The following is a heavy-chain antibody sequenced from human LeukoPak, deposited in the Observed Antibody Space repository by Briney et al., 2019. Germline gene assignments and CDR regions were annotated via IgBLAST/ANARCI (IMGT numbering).Heavy chain of an antibody. Sequence: MASETLSLTCAVYGGSFSGYYWSWIRQPPGKGLEWIGEINHSGSTNYNPSLKSRVTISVDTSKNQFSLKLSSVTAADTAVYYCARCFGLFRGDWFDPWGQGTLVTVSS. CDR3: ARCFGLFRGDWFDP. J-gene: IGHJ5*02. CDR1: GGSFSGYY. D-gene: IGHD3-22*01. V-gene: IGHV4-34*01. CDR2: INHSGST.